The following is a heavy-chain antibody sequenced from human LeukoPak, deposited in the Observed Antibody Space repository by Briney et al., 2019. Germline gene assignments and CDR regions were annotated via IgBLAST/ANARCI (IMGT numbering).Heavy chain of an antibody. V-gene: IGHV1-8*01. D-gene: IGHD3-3*01. CDR1: GYTFTSYD. Sequence: ASVKVSCKASGYTFTSYDINWVRQATGQGLEWMGWMNPNSGNTGYAQKFQGRVTMTRNTSISTAYTELSSLRSEDTAVYYCARGRARRFLEWLSSPFYYYYGMDVWGQGTTVTVSS. CDR2: MNPNSGNT. CDR3: ARGRARRFLEWLSSPFYYYYGMDV. J-gene: IGHJ6*02.